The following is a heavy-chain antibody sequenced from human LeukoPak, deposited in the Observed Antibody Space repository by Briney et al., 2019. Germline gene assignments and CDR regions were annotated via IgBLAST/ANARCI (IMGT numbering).Heavy chain of an antibody. CDR3: ARVYGGYVLWYYFDY. D-gene: IGHD5-12*01. CDR1: GFTFSSYA. CDR2: ISYDGSNK. V-gene: IGHV3-30-3*01. Sequence: GGSLRLSCAASGFTFSSYAMHWVRQAPGKGLEWVAVISYDGSNKYYADSAKGRFTISRDNSKNTLYLQMNSLRAEDTAVYYCARVYGGYVLWYYFDYWGQGTLVTVSS. J-gene: IGHJ4*02.